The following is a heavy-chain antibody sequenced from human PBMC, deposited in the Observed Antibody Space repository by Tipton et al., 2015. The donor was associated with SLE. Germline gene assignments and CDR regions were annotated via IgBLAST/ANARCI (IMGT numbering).Heavy chain of an antibody. Sequence: FLRLSCAASGFTFSSYWMTWVRQAPGTGLEWVANIKQDGSEKYYVDSVKGRFTISRDNAKNSLYLQMNSLRAEDTALYYCAKGPYQLLMGGGWFDPWGQGTLVTVSS. V-gene: IGHV3-7*03. CDR2: IKQDGSEK. CDR3: AKGPYQLLMGGGWFDP. J-gene: IGHJ5*02. D-gene: IGHD2-2*01. CDR1: GFTFSSYW.